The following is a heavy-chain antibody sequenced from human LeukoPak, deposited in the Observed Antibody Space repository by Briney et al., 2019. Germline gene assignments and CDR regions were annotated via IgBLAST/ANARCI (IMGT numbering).Heavy chain of an antibody. CDR1: GFTFSSYA. CDR2: ISGSGGST. D-gene: IGHD3-22*01. Sequence: GGSLRLSCAASGFTFSSYAMSWVRQAPGKGLEWVSAISGSGGSTYYADSVKGRFTISRDNSKNTLYLQMNSLRAEDTAVYYCAKDLDENDSSGYYPGYWGQRTLVTVSS. V-gene: IGHV3-23*01. CDR3: AKDLDENDSSGYYPGY. J-gene: IGHJ4*02.